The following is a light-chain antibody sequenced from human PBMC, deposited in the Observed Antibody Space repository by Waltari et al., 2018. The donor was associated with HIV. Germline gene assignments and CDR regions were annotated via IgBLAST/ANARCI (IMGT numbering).Light chain of an antibody. V-gene: IGKV1-6*01. J-gene: IGKJ1*01. CDR2: AAS. CDR3: LKEYNDPRT. CDR1: QGIRND. Sequence: AIQLTQSPSSLSASVGDRVTITYRASQGIRNDLGLYQQKPGKAPQPLISAASSLQSGVPSRFSGSGSGTDFTHTSSSLQPEDYATYGCLKEYNDPRTFGQGTKVEIK.